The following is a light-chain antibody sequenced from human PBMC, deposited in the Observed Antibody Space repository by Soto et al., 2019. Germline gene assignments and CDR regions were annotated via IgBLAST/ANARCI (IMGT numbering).Light chain of an antibody. CDR3: QQYNNCPRT. CDR2: GAS. J-gene: IGKJ1*01. V-gene: IGKV3-15*01. Sequence: EVVITQSPAILSVSPGERATLSCRATQIVDPTLAWYQQKPGQAPRLLIYGASTRATAIPARFSGSGSGTDFTLTISSLQSEDFAVYYCQQYNNCPRTFGQGTKVEIK. CDR1: QIVDPT.